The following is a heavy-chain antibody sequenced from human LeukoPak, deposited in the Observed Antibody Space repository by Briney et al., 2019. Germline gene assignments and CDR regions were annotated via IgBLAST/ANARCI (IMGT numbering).Heavy chain of an antibody. V-gene: IGHV4-61*02. CDR2: IYTSGST. D-gene: IGHD3-10*01. CDR3: ARELWFGEPIYYFDY. J-gene: IGHJ4*02. CDR1: GGSISSGSYY. Sequence: PSQTLSLTCTVSGGSISSGSYYWSWIRQPAGKGLEWIGRIYTSGSTNYNPSLKSRVTISVDTSKNQFSLKLSSVTAADTAVYYCARELWFGEPIYYFDYWGQGTLVTVSS.